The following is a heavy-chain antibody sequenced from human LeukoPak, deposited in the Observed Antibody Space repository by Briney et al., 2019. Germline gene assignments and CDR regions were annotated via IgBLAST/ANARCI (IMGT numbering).Heavy chain of an antibody. Sequence: GGSLRLSCAASGFTFNSYAMSWVRQAPGKGLEWVSTISGSGSSTYYADSVKGRFTISRDNSKNTLYLQMNSLRAEDTAVYYCAKMYSSSWYYFDYWGQGTLVTVSS. V-gene: IGHV3-23*01. D-gene: IGHD6-13*01. CDR3: AKMYSSSWYYFDY. J-gene: IGHJ4*02. CDR2: ISGSGSST. CDR1: GFTFNSYA.